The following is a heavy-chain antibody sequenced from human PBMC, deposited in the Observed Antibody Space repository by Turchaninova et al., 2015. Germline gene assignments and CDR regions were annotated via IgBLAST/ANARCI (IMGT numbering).Heavy chain of an antibody. Sequence: EVQLVQSGAEVKKPGESLKISCKGSGYSFTSYWIGWVRQMPGKGLEWMGIIYPGDSDTRYSPSFQGQVTIPAAKSISTAYLHGGRLKASDTAMYYCACGFGGEYYYYGMDVWGQGTTVTVSS. CDR1: GYSFTSYW. J-gene: IGHJ6*02. CDR3: ACGFGGEYYYYGMDV. D-gene: IGHD3-10*01. V-gene: IGHV5-51*01. CDR2: IYPGDSDT.